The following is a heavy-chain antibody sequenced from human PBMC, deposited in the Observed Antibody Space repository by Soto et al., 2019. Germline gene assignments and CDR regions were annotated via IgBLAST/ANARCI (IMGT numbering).Heavy chain of an antibody. CDR1: GGTFNGHS. D-gene: IGHD4-17*01. J-gene: IGHJ3*02. Sequence: QVQLVQSGAEVKKPGSSVKVSCKASGGTFNGHSFSWVRQAPGQGLEWMGSIIPMFNTSTYAQRFQGRVTITADESTTTAYMDLSRLTSEDTAVYYCTSDDTVLVGADSAFDIWGQGKMVTVSS. CDR2: IIPMFNTS. CDR3: TSDDTVLVGADSAFDI. V-gene: IGHV1-69*01.